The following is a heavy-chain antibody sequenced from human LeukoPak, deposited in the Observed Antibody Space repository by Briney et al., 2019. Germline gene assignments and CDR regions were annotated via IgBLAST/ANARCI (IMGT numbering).Heavy chain of an antibody. Sequence: SVKVSCKASGGTFSSYAVSWVRQAPGQGLEWMGGIIPIFGTANYAQKFQGRVTITADESTSTAYMELSSLRSEDTAVYYCARGTYIVGATLFDYWGQGTLVTVSS. CDR2: IIPIFGTA. J-gene: IGHJ4*02. V-gene: IGHV1-69*13. D-gene: IGHD1-26*01. CDR3: ARGTYIVGATLFDY. CDR1: GGTFSSYA.